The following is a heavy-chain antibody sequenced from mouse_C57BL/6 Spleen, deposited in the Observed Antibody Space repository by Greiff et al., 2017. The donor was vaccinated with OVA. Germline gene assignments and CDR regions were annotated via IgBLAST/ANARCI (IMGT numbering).Heavy chain of an antibody. CDR3: ARKDYSNYGYYAMDY. CDR1: GFSLTSYG. Sequence: VKLVESGPGLVQPSQSLSITCTVSGFSLTSYGVHWVRQSPGKGLEWLGVIWSGGSTDYNAAFISRLSISKDNSKSQVFFKMNSLQADDTAIYYCARKDYSNYGYYAMDYWGQGTSVTVSS. J-gene: IGHJ4*01. V-gene: IGHV2-2*01. CDR2: IWSGGST. D-gene: IGHD2-5*01.